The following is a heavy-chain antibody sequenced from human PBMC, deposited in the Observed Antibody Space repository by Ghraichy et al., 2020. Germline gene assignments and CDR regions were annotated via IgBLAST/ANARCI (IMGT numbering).Heavy chain of an antibody. CDR3: ARDRGGQLAPSRASYYYYGMDV. J-gene: IGHJ6*02. CDR2: ISSSSSYI. Sequence: GGSLRLSCAASGFTFSSYSMNWVRQAPGKGLEWVSSISSSSSYIYYADSVKGRFTISRDNAKNSLYLQMNSLRAEDTAVYYCARDRGGQLAPSRASYYYYGMDVWGQGTTVIVSS. CDR1: GFTFSSYS. V-gene: IGHV3-21*01. D-gene: IGHD6-6*01.